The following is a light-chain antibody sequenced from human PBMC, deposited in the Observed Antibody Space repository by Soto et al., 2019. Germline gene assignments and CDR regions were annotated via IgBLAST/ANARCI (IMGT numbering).Light chain of an antibody. CDR1: QSVTSSY. CDR3: QQYGSSPRT. Sequence: EIVLTRSPGTLSLSPGERATLSCRASQSVTSSYLAWYQQKPGQAPRLLIYGASSRATGIPDRFRGSGSGTDFTLTISRLEPEDFAVYFCQQYGSSPRTFGQGTKVDIK. J-gene: IGKJ1*01. CDR2: GAS. V-gene: IGKV3-20*01.